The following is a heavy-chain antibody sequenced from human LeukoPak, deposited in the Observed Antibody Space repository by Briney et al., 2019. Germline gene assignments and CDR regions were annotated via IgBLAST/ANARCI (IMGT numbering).Heavy chain of an antibody. CDR1: GFTFDDYA. V-gene: IGHV3-9*03. Sequence: GRSLRLSCAASGFTFDDYAMHWVRQAPGKGLEWVSGISWNSGSIGYADSVKGRFTISRDNAKNSLYLQMNSLRAEDMALYYCAKDVSSSSESDYFDYWGQGTLVTVSS. D-gene: IGHD6-6*01. CDR2: ISWNSGSI. J-gene: IGHJ4*02. CDR3: AKDVSSSSESDYFDY.